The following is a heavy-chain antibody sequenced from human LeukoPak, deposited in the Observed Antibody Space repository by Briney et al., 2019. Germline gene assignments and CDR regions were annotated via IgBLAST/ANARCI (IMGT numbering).Heavy chain of an antibody. D-gene: IGHD7-27*01. CDR3: ARDQTGDLDREDWFDP. Sequence: ASVKVSCKASGGTFSSYAISWVREAPGQGLEWMGGIIPIFGTANYAQKFQGRVTITADESTSTAYMELSSLRSEDTAVYYCARDQTGDLDREDWFDPWGQGTLVTVSS. CDR2: IIPIFGTA. CDR1: GGTFSSYA. J-gene: IGHJ5*02. V-gene: IGHV1-69*13.